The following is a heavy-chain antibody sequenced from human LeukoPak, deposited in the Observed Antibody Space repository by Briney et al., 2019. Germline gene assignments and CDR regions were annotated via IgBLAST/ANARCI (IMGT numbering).Heavy chain of an antibody. V-gene: IGHV3-21*01. Sequence: GGSLRLSCAASGFTVSSIYMNWVRQAPGKGLEWVSSITCSSIYKYYADSVKGRFTISRDNAKDSLFLQMNSLRAEDTAIYYCARDPRIYCTNGICRDDYFDNWGQGTLVTVSS. CDR2: ITCSSIYK. D-gene: IGHD2-8*01. CDR1: GFTVSSIY. J-gene: IGHJ4*02. CDR3: ARDPRIYCTNGICRDDYFDN.